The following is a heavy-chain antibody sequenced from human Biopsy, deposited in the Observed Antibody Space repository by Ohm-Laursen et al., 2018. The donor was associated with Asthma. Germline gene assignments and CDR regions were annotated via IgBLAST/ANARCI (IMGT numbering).Heavy chain of an antibody. J-gene: IGHJ3*02. CDR1: GFSFSNFA. CDR3: VRDGTDDAFDI. CDR2: ISKDASTQ. Sequence: SLRLSCAASGFSFSNFAMHWVRQAPGKGLEWVGVISKDASTQDYADSVKDRFTMARDNSKNTLDLQMNSLREEDTAVYYCVRDGTDDAFDIWGQGTVVSVSS. D-gene: IGHD1-1*01. V-gene: IGHV3-30*01.